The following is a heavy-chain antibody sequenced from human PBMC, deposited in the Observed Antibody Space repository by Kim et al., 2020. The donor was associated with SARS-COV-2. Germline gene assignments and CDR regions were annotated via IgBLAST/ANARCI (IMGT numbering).Heavy chain of an antibody. V-gene: IGHV3-23*01. D-gene: IGHD3-16*02. CDR1: GFTFSSYA. J-gene: IGHJ4*02. Sequence: GGSLRLSCAASGFTFSSYAMSWVRQAPGKGLEWVSAISGSGGSTYYADSVKGRFTISRDNSKNTLYLQMNSLRAEDTAVYYCAKDFGFGRVITFGGVIVMLYFDYWGQGTLVTVSS. CDR3: AKDFGFGRVITFGGVIVMLYFDY. CDR2: ISGSGGST.